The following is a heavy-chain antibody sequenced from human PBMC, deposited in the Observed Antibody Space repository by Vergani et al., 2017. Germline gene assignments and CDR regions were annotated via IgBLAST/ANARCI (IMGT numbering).Heavy chain of an antibody. CDR1: GGSISSYY. Sequence: QVQLQESGPGLVKPSETLSLTCTVSGGSISSYYWSWIRQPPGKGLEWIGYIYYSGSTNYNPSLKSRVTISVDTSKNQFSLKLSSVTAADTAVYYCARGRFLEWFPGHYYFDYWGQGPLVTVSS. D-gene: IGHD3-3*01. J-gene: IGHJ4*02. CDR3: ARGRFLEWFPGHYYFDY. V-gene: IGHV4-59*01. CDR2: IYYSGST.